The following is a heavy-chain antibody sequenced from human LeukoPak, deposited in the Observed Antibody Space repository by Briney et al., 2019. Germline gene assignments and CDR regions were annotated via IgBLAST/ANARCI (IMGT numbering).Heavy chain of an antibody. D-gene: IGHD6-6*01. V-gene: IGHV4-30-4*01. CDR2: ISDSGST. J-gene: IGHJ3*02. CDR1: GGSITSGDYY. Sequence: SETLSLTCTVSGGSITSGDYYWGWLRQPPGRGLEWIGYISDSGSTYNNPSLKSRVTISVDTSKNQFSLKLSSVTAADTAVYYCARAGYSSSGREVYAFDIWGQGTMVTVSS. CDR3: ARAGYSSSGREVYAFDI.